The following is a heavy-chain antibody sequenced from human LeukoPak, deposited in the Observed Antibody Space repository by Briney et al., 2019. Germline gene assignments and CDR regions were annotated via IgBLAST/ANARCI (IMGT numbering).Heavy chain of an antibody. CDR3: ARVGRGYYDSSGYYPR. CDR1: GFTFSSYS. CDR2: ISTSSSYI. D-gene: IGHD3-22*01. Sequence: GGSLRLSCAASGFTFSSYSMNWVRQAPGKGLEWVSFISTSSSYIHNADSVKGRFTISRDNAENSLYLQMNSLRAEDTAVYYCARVGRGYYDSSGYYPRWGQGTLVTVSS. V-gene: IGHV3-21*01. J-gene: IGHJ4*02.